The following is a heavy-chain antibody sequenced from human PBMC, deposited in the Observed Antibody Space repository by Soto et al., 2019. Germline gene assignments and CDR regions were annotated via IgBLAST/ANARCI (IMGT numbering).Heavy chain of an antibody. Sequence: SETLSLTCTVSGGSISYYYWSWIRQPPGKGLEYIGYIYYGGSTNYNPSLKSRVTMSVDTSKNQFSLRLSSVTAADTAVYYCARVRERWFTYWYFDLWGRGTLVTVSS. J-gene: IGHJ2*01. CDR2: IYYGGST. CDR3: ARVRERWFTYWYFDL. CDR1: GGSISYYY. V-gene: IGHV4-59*01. D-gene: IGHD1-26*01.